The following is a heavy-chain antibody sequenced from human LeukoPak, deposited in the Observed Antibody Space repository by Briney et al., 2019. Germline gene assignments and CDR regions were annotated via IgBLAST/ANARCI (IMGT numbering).Heavy chain of an antibody. CDR3: ARGPNSNWSGPDF. J-gene: IGHJ4*02. CDR1: GFSFSGHW. D-gene: IGHD6-6*01. V-gene: IGHV3-74*01. Sequence: GGSLRLSCTASGFSFSGHWMHWARQLPGKGLVWVSRISPTGSTTSYADSVKGRFTASRDNAKNTLYLQVNNLRAEDTAVYYCARGPNSNWSGPDFWGQGTLLTVSS. CDR2: ISPTGSTT.